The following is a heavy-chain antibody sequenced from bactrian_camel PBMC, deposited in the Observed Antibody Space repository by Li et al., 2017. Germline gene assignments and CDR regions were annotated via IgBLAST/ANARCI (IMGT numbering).Heavy chain of an antibody. Sequence: HVQLVESGGGTVQTGGSLRLTCKASGTTYSHYCKGWFRQTPGKEREAVAEMDTDGSTTVADSVKGRFTISRYTANNTLTLHMNSLRPEDTAMYYCAADGRNNCHLKSPSRFTYQGQGTQVTVS. CDR1: GTTYSHYC. D-gene: IGHD8*01. V-gene: IGHV3S53*01. J-gene: IGHJ4*01. CDR2: MDTDGST.